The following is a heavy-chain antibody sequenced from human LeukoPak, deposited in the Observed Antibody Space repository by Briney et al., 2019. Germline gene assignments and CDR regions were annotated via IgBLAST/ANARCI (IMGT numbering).Heavy chain of an antibody. V-gene: IGHV1-2*02. CDR1: GYTVTGYY. D-gene: IGHD3-10*01. Sequence: ASVKVSCKASGYTVTGYYMHWVRQAPGQGLEWMGWINPNSGGTNYAQKFQGRVTMTRDTSISTAYMELSRLRSDDTAVYYCARETMVRGVILFWGQGTLVTVSS. J-gene: IGHJ4*02. CDR3: ARETMVRGVILF. CDR2: INPNSGGT.